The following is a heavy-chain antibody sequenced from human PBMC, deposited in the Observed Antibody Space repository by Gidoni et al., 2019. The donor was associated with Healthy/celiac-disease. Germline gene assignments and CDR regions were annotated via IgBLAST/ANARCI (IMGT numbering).Heavy chain of an antibody. V-gene: IGHV4-31*03. CDR3: ARGDYYYDSSGYYLLDAFDI. CDR1: GGSISRGGYS. D-gene: IGHD3-22*01. J-gene: IGHJ3*02. CDR2: IYYSGST. Sequence: QVQLQESGPGLVKPSQTLSLTCTVSGGSISRGGYSWRWIRQHPGKGLEWIGYIYYSGSTYYNPSLKSRVTISVDTSKNQFSLKLSSVTAADTAVYYCARGDYYYDSSGYYLLDAFDIWGQGTMVTVSS.